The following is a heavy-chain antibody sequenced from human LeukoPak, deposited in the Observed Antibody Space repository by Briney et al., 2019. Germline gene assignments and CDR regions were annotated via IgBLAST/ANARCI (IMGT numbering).Heavy chain of an antibody. Sequence: GGSLRLSCAASGFTFNAYALSWVRQAPGKGLEWVSVISGNSGTTYYAGSVKGRFTTSRDNSKKTLYLQMSSLGADDTAVYYCAKDRDSSGRYRFDYWGQGTLVTVSS. J-gene: IGHJ4*02. V-gene: IGHV3-23*01. CDR3: AKDRDSSGRYRFDY. CDR1: GFTFNAYA. CDR2: ISGNSGTT. D-gene: IGHD3-22*01.